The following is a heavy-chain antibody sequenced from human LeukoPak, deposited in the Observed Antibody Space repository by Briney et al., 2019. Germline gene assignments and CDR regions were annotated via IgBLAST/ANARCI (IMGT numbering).Heavy chain of an antibody. CDR3: ARGPRPRIVVVPAAMRGGGRYYYGMDV. CDR2: INHSGST. Sequence: SETLSLTCAVYGGSFGGYYWSWIRQPPGKGLEWIGEINHSGSTNYNPSLKSRVTISVDTSKNQFSLKLSSVTAADTAVYYCARGPRPRIVVVPAAMRGGGRYYYGMDVWGKGTTVTVSS. CDR1: GGSFGGYY. V-gene: IGHV4-34*01. D-gene: IGHD2-2*01. J-gene: IGHJ6*04.